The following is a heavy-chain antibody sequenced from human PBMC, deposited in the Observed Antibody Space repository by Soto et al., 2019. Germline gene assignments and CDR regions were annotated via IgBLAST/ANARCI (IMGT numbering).Heavy chain of an antibody. D-gene: IGHD6-19*01. CDR2: ISSSSSTI. CDR1: EFTFSTYS. V-gene: IGHV3-48*02. Sequence: AQLVEPGGGLVQPGGSLRLSCAASEFTFSTYSMHWVRQAPGKGLEWISYISSSSSTIYYADSVRGRFTISRDNAKNSLSMQMHSLRNEDTAVYYCAKDSTPGWHFDYWGQGNLVTVSS. CDR3: AKDSTPGWHFDY. J-gene: IGHJ4*02.